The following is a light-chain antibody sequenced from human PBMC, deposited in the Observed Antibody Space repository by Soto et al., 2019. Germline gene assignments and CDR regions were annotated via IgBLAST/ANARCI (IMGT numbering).Light chain of an antibody. CDR1: SSTVGGFND. V-gene: IGLV2-23*01. CDR3: CSYVRATTYV. Sequence: QSALTQPASVSGSPGQSITISCTGTSSTVGGFNDVSWYQQHPGKAPKVIIYEGIKRPSGVSNRFSGSNSGITASLTISGLLADDEADYYCCSYVRATTYVFGTGTKVTVL. J-gene: IGLJ1*01. CDR2: EGI.